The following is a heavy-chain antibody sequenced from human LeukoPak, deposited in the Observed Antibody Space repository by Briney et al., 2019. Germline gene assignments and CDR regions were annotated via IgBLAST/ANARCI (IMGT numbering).Heavy chain of an antibody. V-gene: IGHV3-21*01. D-gene: IGHD6-13*01. CDR2: ISSSSSYI. CDR1: GFTFSSYS. CDR3: AMTGLSSWPPRFDY. Sequence: PGGSLRLSCAASGFTFSSYSMNWVRQAPGKGLEWVSSISSSSSYIYYADSVKGRFTISRDNAKNSLYLQMNSLRAEDTAVYYCAMTGLSSWPPRFDYWGQGTLVTVSS. J-gene: IGHJ4*02.